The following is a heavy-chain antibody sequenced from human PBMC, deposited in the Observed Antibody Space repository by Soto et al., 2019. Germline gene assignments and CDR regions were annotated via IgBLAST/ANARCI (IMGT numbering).Heavy chain of an antibody. CDR2: IYTSGST. CDR1: GGSFSSYY. D-gene: IGHD6-6*01. J-gene: IGHJ4*02. CDR3: AREVAEAGRSLDY. Sequence: QVQLQESGPGLVKPSETLSLICTVSGGSFSSYYWTWIRQPAGKGLEWVGRIYTSGSTNYNPSLKSRVTMSVDTSNNQFSLNLTSVTAADTAVYYCAREVAEAGRSLDYWGQGTLVTVSA. V-gene: IGHV4-4*07.